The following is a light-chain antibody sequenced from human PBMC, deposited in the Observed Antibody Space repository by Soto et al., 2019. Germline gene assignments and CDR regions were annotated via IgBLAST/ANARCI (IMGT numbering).Light chain of an antibody. CDR1: QSIASW. CDR3: QQYNSYQWT. V-gene: IGKV1-5*01. CDR2: DAA. Sequence: DIKLTQSASPLSASVGDSVFITCRASQSIASWLAWYQEKPGKAPKLLIYDAASLESGLPSRFSGRGSGTEITLTISGRQPDDFATYYCQQYNSYQWTFGQGTKV. J-gene: IGKJ1*01.